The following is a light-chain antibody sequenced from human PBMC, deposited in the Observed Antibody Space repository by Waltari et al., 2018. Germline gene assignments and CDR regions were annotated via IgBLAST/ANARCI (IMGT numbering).Light chain of an antibody. J-gene: IGLJ3*02. Sequence: QAVLTQPSSLSASPGASASPTCTLRSGIDVGTSRLYWYQQKPGSPPHYLLRYRSDSDKQQGSGVPSRFSGSKDASANAGILLISGLQSDDEADYYCMIWDSSAWVFGGGTKLTVL. V-gene: IGLV5-45*03. CDR3: MIWDSSAWV. CDR1: SGIDVGTSR. CDR2: YRSDSDK.